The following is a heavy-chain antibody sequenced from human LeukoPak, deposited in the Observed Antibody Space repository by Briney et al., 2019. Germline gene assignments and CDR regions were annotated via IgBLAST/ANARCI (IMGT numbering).Heavy chain of an antibody. D-gene: IGHD6-19*01. CDR3: ARDLNRCGVYSSGFRKDDY. CDR1: GYTFTVYY. V-gene: IGHV1-2*02. Sequence: ASVKVSCKASGYTFTVYYMHWVRQAPGQGLEWMGWINPNSGGTNYAQKFQGRVTMTRDTSISTAYMELSRLRSDDTAVYYCARDLNRCGVYSSGFRKDDYWGQGILVTVSS. CDR2: INPNSGGT. J-gene: IGHJ4*02.